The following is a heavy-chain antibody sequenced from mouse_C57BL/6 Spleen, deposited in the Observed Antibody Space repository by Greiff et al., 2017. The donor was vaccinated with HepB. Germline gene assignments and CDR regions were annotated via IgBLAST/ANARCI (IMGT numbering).Heavy chain of an antibody. V-gene: IGHV5-16*01. D-gene: IGHD1-1*01. CDR3: AREAYGSSYWYFDV. CDR2: INYDGSST. Sequence: EVKLVESEGGLVQPGSSMKLSCTASGFTFSDYYMAWVRQVPEKGLEWVANINYDGSSTYYLDSLKSRFIISRDNAKNILYLQMSSLKSEDTATYYCAREAYGSSYWYFDVWGTGTTVTVSS. CDR1: GFTFSDYY. J-gene: IGHJ1*03.